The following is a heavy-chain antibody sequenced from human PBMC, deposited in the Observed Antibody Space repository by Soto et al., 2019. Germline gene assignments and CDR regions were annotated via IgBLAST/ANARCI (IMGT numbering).Heavy chain of an antibody. CDR2: IFWDDDK. CDR3: VHGDFWSAGLVFFDY. CDR1: GFSLSTGGMA. J-gene: IGHJ4*02. V-gene: IGHV2-5*02. D-gene: IGHD3-3*01. Sequence: QITLKESGHTLVKPTQTLTLTCTFSGFSLSTGGMAVGWIRQPPGKALEWLALIFWDDDKRHSPSLKSRLTITKDTSKNQVVLTMTNMDPVDTATYFCVHGDFWSAGLVFFDYWGQGTLVTVSS.